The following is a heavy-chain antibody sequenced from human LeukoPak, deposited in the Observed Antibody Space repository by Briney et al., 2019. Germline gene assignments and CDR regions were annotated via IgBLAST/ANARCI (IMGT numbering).Heavy chain of an antibody. V-gene: IGHV3-9*01. CDR1: GFTFDDYA. D-gene: IGHD1-26*01. J-gene: IGHJ4*02. CDR3: AKTRIVGATGGLFDY. CDR2: ISWNSGSI. Sequence: GGSLRLSCAASGFTFDDYAMHWVRQAPGKGLEWVSGISWNSGSIGYADSVKGRFTISRDNAKNSLYLQMNSLRAEDTALYYCAKTRIVGATGGLFDYWGQGTLVTVSS.